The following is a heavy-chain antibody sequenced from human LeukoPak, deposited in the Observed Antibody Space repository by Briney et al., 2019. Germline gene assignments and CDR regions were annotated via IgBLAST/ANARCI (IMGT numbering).Heavy chain of an antibody. CDR1: GFTVSSNY. D-gene: IGHD3-22*01. CDR2: IYSGGST. V-gene: IGHV3-53*01. CDR3: AREFYYDSSGGFDY. J-gene: IGHJ4*02. Sequence: PGGSLRLSCAASGFTVSSNYMSWVRQAPGKGLEWVSVIYSGGSTHYADSVKGRFTISRDNSKNTLYLQMNSLRAEDTAVYYCAREFYYDSSGGFDYWGQGTLVTVSS.